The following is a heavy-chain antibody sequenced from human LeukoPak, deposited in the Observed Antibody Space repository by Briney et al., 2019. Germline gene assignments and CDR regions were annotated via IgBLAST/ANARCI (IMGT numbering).Heavy chain of an antibody. D-gene: IGHD3-3*01. CDR2: IRYDGSNK. CDR3: AKDGFDFWSGYYDGFDY. J-gene: IGHJ4*02. Sequence: GGSLRLSCAASGFTFSSYGMHWVRQAPGKGLEWVAFIRYDGSNKYYADSVKGRFTISRDNSKNTLYLQMNSLRAKDTAVYYCAKDGFDFWSGYYDGFDYWGQGTLVTVSS. V-gene: IGHV3-30*02. CDR1: GFTFSSYG.